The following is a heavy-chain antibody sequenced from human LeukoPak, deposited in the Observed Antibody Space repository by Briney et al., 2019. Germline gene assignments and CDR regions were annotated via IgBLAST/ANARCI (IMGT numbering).Heavy chain of an antibody. CDR2: FDPEDGET. D-gene: IGHD5-18*01. Sequence: EASVKVSCKVSGYTLTELSMHWVRQAPGKGLEWMGGFDPEDGETIYAQKFQGRVTMTEDTSTDTAYMELSSLRSEDTAVYYCATGGYRYGYFFDYLGQGNPVTVFS. J-gene: IGHJ4*02. CDR3: ATGGYRYGYFFDY. CDR1: GYTLTELS. V-gene: IGHV1-24*01.